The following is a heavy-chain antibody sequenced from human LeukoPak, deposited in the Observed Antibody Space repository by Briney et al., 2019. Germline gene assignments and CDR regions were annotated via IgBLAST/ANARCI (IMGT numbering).Heavy chain of an antibody. V-gene: IGHV4-34*01. Sequence: SETLSLTCAVYGGPFSGYYWSWIRQPPGKGLEWIGEINHSGSTNYNPSLKSRVTISVDTSKNQFSLKLSSVTAADTAVYYCARERGEVTTAVLDDWDQGTLVTVSS. CDR1: GGPFSGYY. J-gene: IGHJ4*02. D-gene: IGHD4-11*01. CDR3: ARERGEVTTAVLDD. CDR2: INHSGST.